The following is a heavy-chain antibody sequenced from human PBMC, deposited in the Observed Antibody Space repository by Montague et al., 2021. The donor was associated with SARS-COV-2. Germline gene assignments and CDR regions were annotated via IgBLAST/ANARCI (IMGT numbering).Heavy chain of an antibody. Sequence: TRARTCTVSGGSISSGSYYWSWIRQPAGKGLEWIGRIYTSGSTNYNPSLKSRVTISVDTSKNQFSLKLSSVTAADTAVYYCARAPDVDTAMVIYYYGMDVWGQGTTVTVSS. J-gene: IGHJ6*02. D-gene: IGHD5-18*01. CDR2: IYTSGST. CDR3: ARAPDVDTAMVIYYYGMDV. V-gene: IGHV4-61*02. CDR1: GGSISSGSYY.